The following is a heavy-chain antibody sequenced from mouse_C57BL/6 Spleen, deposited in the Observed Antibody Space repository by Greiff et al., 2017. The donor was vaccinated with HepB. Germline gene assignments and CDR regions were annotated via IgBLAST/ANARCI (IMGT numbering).Heavy chain of an antibody. D-gene: IGHD2-4*01. Sequence: EVQLQQSGPELVKPGASVKISCKASGYTFTDYYMNWVKQSHGKSLEWIGDINPNNGGTSYNQKFKGKATLTVDKSSSTAYMELRSLTSEDSAVYYCARYDYVAWFAYWGQGTLVTVSA. CDR1: GYTFTDYY. V-gene: IGHV1-26*01. CDR3: ARYDYVAWFAY. J-gene: IGHJ3*01. CDR2: INPNNGGT.